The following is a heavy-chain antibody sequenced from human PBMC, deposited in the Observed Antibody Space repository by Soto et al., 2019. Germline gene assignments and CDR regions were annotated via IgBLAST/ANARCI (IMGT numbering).Heavy chain of an antibody. CDR2: INGRGNYI. V-gene: IGHV3-21*01. Sequence: EVQVVESGGDLVKPGGSLRLSCASSGFTFSTYTMNWARQAPGKGLEWVSSINGRGNYIYYADSVKGRFTISRDNAKNSLYLQMDRLRAEDTALYYCVREDGIVGANSAFDYWGLGALVTVSS. J-gene: IGHJ4*02. CDR1: GFTFSTYT. D-gene: IGHD1-26*01. CDR3: VREDGIVGANSAFDY.